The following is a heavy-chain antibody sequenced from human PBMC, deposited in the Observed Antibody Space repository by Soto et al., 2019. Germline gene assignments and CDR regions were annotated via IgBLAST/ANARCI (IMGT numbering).Heavy chain of an antibody. D-gene: IGHD5-18*01. CDR2: ISSSGSTI. CDR3: ARDLGYSYGPGYGH. CDR1: GFTFSSYE. Sequence: PGGSLRLSCAASGFTFSSYEMNWVRQAPGKGLEWVSYISSSGSTIYYADSVKGRFTISRDNAKNSLYLQMNSLRAEDTAVYYCARDLGYSYGPGYGHWGQGTLVTVSS. J-gene: IGHJ4*02. V-gene: IGHV3-48*03.